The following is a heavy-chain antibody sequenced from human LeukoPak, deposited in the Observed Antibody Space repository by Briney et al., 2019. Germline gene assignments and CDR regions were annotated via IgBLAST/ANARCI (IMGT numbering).Heavy chain of an antibody. CDR2: ISGSGGST. CDR1: GFTFSSYA. J-gene: IGHJ5*02. V-gene: IGHV3-23*01. Sequence: PGGSLRLSCAASGFTFSSYAMSWVRQAPGKGLEWVSAISGSGGSTYYADSVKGRFTISRDNAKSTLYLQMNSLRAEDTAVYYCAKDRRATIFGVLTSWGQGTLVTVPS. CDR3: AKDRRATIFGVLTS. D-gene: IGHD3-3*01.